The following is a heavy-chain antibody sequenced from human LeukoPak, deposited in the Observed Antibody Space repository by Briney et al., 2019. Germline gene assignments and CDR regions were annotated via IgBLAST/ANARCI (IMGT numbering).Heavy chain of an antibody. CDR2: IYYSGST. V-gene: IGHV4-59*01. CDR1: GGSISSYY. D-gene: IGHD5-24*01. J-gene: IGHJ6*02. Sequence: SETLSLTCTVSGGSISSYYWSWIRQPPGKGLEWIGYIYYSGSTNYNPSLKSRVTISVDTSKNQFSLKLSSVTAADTAVYYCGRDRGDGYNSYYYYYYGMDVWGQGTTVTVSS. CDR3: GRDRGDGYNSYYYYYYGMDV.